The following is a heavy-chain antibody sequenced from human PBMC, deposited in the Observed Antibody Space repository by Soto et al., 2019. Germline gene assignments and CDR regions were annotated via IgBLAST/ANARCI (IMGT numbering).Heavy chain of an antibody. CDR2: IDSDGSNT. Sequence: EVQLVESGGGLVQPGGSLRLPCAASGFTFSYYWMHWVRQAPGKGLVWVPRIDSDGSNTYYADPVKARFTISRDNAKNTLYLQMNSLRAEDTAVYYCAREGDYYDSSGYKAVDKFDFWGQGTLVTVSS. D-gene: IGHD3-22*01. CDR1: GFTFSYYW. CDR3: AREGDYYDSSGYKAVDKFDF. V-gene: IGHV3-74*01. J-gene: IGHJ4*02.